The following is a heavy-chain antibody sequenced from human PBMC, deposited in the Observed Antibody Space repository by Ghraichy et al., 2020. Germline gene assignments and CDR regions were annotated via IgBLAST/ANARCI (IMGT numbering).Heavy chain of an antibody. CDR2: INHSGST. CDR3: ARGNIVVVPASDAFDI. V-gene: IGHV4-34*01. D-gene: IGHD2-2*01. J-gene: IGHJ3*02. CDR1: GGSFSGYY. Sequence: SETLSLTCAVYGGSFSGYYWSWIRQPPGKGLEWIGEINHSGSTNYNPSLKSRVTISVDTSKNKFSLKLSSVTAADTAVYYCARGNIVVVPASDAFDIWGQGTMVTVSS.